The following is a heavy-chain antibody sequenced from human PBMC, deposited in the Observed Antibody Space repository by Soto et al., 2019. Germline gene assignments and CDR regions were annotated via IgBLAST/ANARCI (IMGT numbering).Heavy chain of an antibody. Sequence: QVQLVESGGGVVQPGRSLRVSCAASGFTFSHYGMYWVRQAPGKGLEWVAVIWYDGSNKNYADSVKGRFTITRDNSKNTLYLQMNSLRVEDTAVYYCARMEAGTLAGDYYYYGMDVWGQGTTVTVSS. CDR1: GFTFSHYG. CDR3: ARMEAGTLAGDYYYYGMDV. V-gene: IGHV3-33*01. J-gene: IGHJ6*02. D-gene: IGHD3-10*01. CDR2: IWYDGSNK.